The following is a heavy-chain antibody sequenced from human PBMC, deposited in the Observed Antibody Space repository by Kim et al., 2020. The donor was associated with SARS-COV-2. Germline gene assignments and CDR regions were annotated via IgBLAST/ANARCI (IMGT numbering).Heavy chain of an antibody. D-gene: IGHD5-18*01. CDR3: ARHGRGYSYGFHFDY. Sequence: SETLSLTCTVSGGSISSYYWSWIRQPPGKGLEWIGYIYYSGSTNYNPSLKSRVTISVDTSKNQFSLKLSSVTAADTAVYYCARHGRGYSYGFHFDYWGQGALVTVSS. J-gene: IGHJ4*02. CDR1: GGSISSYY. CDR2: IYYSGST. V-gene: IGHV4-59*08.